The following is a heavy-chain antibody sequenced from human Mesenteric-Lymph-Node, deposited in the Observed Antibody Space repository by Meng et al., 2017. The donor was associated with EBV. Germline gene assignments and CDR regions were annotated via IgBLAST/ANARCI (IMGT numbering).Heavy chain of an antibody. J-gene: IGHJ4*02. D-gene: IGHD4-17*01. CDR1: GDSISSGGYY. Sequence: QVQLQESGPGLVKPSQTLSLTCAVSGDSISSGGYYWSWIRQPPGKGLEWIGYIHKSESTYYNASLKSRLTISLDMSKNQFSLTLTSVTAADTAVYYCVRDHGNYIDSWGQGTLVTVSS. CDR2: IHKSEST. CDR3: VRDHGNYIDS. V-gene: IGHV4-30-4*08.